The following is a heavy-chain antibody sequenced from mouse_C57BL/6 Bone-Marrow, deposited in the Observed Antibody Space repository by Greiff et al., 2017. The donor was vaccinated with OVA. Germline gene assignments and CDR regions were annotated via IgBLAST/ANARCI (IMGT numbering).Heavy chain of an antibody. Sequence: VKLVESGAELVRPGASVTLSCKASGYTFTDYEMNWVKQTPVHGLEWIGAIDPETGGTAYNQKFKGKAILTADKSSSTAYMEIRSLTSEDSAVYSCSSDCYGPLDYWGQGTSVTVSS. J-gene: IGHJ4*01. CDR3: SSDCYGPLDY. CDR2: IDPETGGT. V-gene: IGHV1-15*01. D-gene: IGHD1-1*01. CDR1: GYTFTDYE.